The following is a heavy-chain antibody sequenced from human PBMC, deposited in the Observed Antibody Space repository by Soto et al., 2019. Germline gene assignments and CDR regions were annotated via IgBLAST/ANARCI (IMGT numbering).Heavy chain of an antibody. J-gene: IGHJ3*02. V-gene: IGHV4-34*01. Sequence: QVQLQQWGAGLLKPSETLSLTCAVYGGSFSGYYWSWIRQPPGKGLEWIGEINHSGSTNYNPSLKSRVTISVDTSKNQFSLKLSSVTAADTAVYYCARAYSGYDSSAVVVAATTSGNAFDIWGQGTMVTVSS. D-gene: IGHD5-12*01. CDR1: GGSFSGYY. CDR3: ARAYSGYDSSAVVVAATTSGNAFDI. CDR2: INHSGST.